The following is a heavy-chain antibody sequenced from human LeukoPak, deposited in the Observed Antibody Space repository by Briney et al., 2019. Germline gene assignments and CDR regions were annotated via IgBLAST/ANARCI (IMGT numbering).Heavy chain of an antibody. J-gene: IGHJ4*02. V-gene: IGHV1-8*01. Sequence: ASVKVSCKATGYTFTSYDINWVRQATGQGLEWMGWMNPKSGNTGYAQKFQGRVTMTRDTSISTAYMELGNLRSEDTAVYYCARVTGSIDYWGQGTLVTVSS. D-gene: IGHD1-26*01. CDR1: GYTFTSYD. CDR2: MNPKSGNT. CDR3: ARVTGSIDY.